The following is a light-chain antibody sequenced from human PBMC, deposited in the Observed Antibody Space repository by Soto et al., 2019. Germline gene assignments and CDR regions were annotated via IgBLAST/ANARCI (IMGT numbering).Light chain of an antibody. CDR3: FSYAGSTYV. Sequence: QSVLTQPASVSGSPGQSITISCTGTSSDVGAYNYVSWFQQHPGKAPTLIISEVSNRPSGVSNRFSGSKSGNAASLTISGLQAEDEADYYCFSYAGSTYVFGTGTKVTVL. CDR2: EVS. CDR1: SSDVGAYNY. J-gene: IGLJ1*01. V-gene: IGLV2-14*01.